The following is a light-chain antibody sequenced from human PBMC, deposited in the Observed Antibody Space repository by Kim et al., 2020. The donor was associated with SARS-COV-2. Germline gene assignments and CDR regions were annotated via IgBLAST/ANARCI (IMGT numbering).Light chain of an antibody. Sequence: AIRITQSPSSLSASTGDRVTITCRASQGISSYLAWYQQKPGKAPKLLIYAASTLQSGVPSRFSGSGSGTDFTLTISCLQSEDFATYDCQQYYSYPWTFGQGTKVDIK. CDR1: QGISSY. J-gene: IGKJ1*01. V-gene: IGKV1-8*01. CDR3: QQYYSYPWT. CDR2: AAS.